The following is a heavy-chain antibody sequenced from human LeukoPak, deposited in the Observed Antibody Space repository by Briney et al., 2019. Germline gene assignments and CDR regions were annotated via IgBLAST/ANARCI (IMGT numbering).Heavy chain of an antibody. CDR2: IYHSGST. CDR3: ARLGIAAAGTESGWFDP. CDR1: GYTFSSYE. J-gene: IGHJ5*02. V-gene: IGHV4-34*01. Sequence: PGGSLRLSCAASGYTFSSYEMNWVRQPPGAGLEWIGEIYHSGSTNYNPSLKSRVTISVDTSKNQFSLKLSSVTAADTAVYYCARLGIAAAGTESGWFDPWGQGTLVTVSS. D-gene: IGHD6-13*01.